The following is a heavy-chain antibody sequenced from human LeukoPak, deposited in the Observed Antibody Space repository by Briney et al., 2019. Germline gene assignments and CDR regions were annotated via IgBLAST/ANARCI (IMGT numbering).Heavy chain of an antibody. CDR3: AKGTLRSNHYYYYYGMDV. CDR2: ISDSGGNT. J-gene: IGHJ6*02. Sequence: PGGSLRLSCAASGFTFNSYAMSWVRQAPWERLQWVSGISDSGGNTYYADSVKGRFTISRDNSKNTLYLQMNSLRAEDTAVYYCAKGTLRSNHYYYYYGMDVWGQGTTVTVSS. CDR1: GFTFNSYA. D-gene: IGHD1/OR15-1a*01. V-gene: IGHV3-23*01.